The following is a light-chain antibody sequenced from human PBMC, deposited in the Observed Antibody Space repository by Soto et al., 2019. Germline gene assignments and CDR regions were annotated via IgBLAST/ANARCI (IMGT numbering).Light chain of an antibody. CDR3: QQSYSTPPVT. V-gene: IGKV1-39*01. J-gene: IGKJ4*01. Sequence: TSPSATVGDRVTITFRASQSISSYLNWYQQKPGKAPKLLIYAASSLQSGVPSRFSGSGSGTDFTLTISSLQPEDFATYYCQQSYSTPPVTFGGGTKVDIK. CDR2: AAS. CDR1: QSISSY.